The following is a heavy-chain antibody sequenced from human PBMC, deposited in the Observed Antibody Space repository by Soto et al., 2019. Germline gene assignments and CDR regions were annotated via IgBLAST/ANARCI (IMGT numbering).Heavy chain of an antibody. D-gene: IGHD3-22*01. Sequence: GESMKISCNGSGYSFNGYWISWVRQMPWKGLEWMGRIDPRDSETSYSPSFQGHVTMSVDNSISTAYLQWSSLKASDTAIYYCATLVVARTDYYYYGTDVWGQGTTVTVSS. CDR1: GYSFNGYW. CDR2: IDPRDSET. CDR3: ATLVVARTDYYYYGTDV. V-gene: IGHV5-10-1*01. J-gene: IGHJ6*02.